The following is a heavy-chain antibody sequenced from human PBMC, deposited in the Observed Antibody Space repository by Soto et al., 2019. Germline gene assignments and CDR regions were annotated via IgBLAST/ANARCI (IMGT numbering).Heavy chain of an antibody. Sequence: ASVKVSCKASGYTFTGYYMHWVRQAPGQGLEWMGWISAYNGNTNYAQKLQGRVTMTTDTSTSTAYMELRSLRSDDTAVYYCARYSSWIEFDYWGQGTLVTVSS. CDR2: ISAYNGNT. J-gene: IGHJ4*02. D-gene: IGHD5-12*01. CDR1: GYTFTGYY. V-gene: IGHV1-18*04. CDR3: ARYSSWIEFDY.